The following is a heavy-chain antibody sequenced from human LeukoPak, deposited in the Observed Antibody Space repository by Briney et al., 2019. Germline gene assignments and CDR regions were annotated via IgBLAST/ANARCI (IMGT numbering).Heavy chain of an antibody. J-gene: IGHJ4*02. CDR2: ISSSGSTI. CDR1: GFTVSSKY. D-gene: IGHD3-22*01. CDR3: AGEAEGLDTMIVVVPYPY. Sequence: GGSLRLSCAASGFTVSSKYMTWVRQAPGKGLEWVSYISSSGSTIYYADSVKGRFTISRDNAKNSLYLQMNSLRAEDTAVYYCAGEAEGLDTMIVVVPYPYWGQGTLVTVSS. V-gene: IGHV3-11*01.